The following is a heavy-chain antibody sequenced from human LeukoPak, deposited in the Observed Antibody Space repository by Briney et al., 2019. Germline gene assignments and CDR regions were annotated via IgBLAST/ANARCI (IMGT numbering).Heavy chain of an antibody. J-gene: IGHJ5*02. V-gene: IGHV4-30-2*01. Sequence: SETLSLTCAVSGGSISSGDYSWSWIRQPPGEALEWTGYIYHSGRTFYNPSLKSRVTISVDTSKNQFSLRSSSVTAADTAVYYCARSVSAKRWNNCFDPWGQGTLVTVSS. D-gene: IGHD2-15*01. CDR1: GGSISSGDYS. CDR2: IYHSGRT. CDR3: ARSVSAKRWNNCFDP.